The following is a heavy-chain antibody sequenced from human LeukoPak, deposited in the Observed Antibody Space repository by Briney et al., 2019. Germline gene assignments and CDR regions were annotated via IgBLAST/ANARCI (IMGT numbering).Heavy chain of an antibody. CDR3: AGEYYDILTGHRAFDI. CDR1: GFTFSSYW. CDR2: IKQDGSEK. D-gene: IGHD3-9*01. Sequence: GGSLRLSCAASGFTFSSYWMSWVRQAPGKGLEWVANIKQDGSEKYYVDSVKGRFTISRDNAKNSLYLQMNSLRAEDTAVYYCAGEYYDILTGHRAFDIWGQGTMVTVSS. V-gene: IGHV3-7*03. J-gene: IGHJ3*02.